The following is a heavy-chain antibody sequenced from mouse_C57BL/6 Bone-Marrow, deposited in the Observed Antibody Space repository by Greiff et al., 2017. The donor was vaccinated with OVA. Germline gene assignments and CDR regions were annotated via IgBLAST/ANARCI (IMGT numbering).Heavy chain of an antibody. Sequence: QVQLQQPGAELVKPGASVKMSCKASGYTFTSYWITWVKQRPGQGLEWIGDIYPGSGSTNYNEKFKSKATLTVDTSSSTAYMQLSSLTSEDSAVYYCASHLSNYSNYYFDYWGQGTTLTVSS. D-gene: IGHD2-5*01. V-gene: IGHV1-55*01. J-gene: IGHJ2*01. CDR3: ASHLSNYSNYYFDY. CDR2: IYPGSGST. CDR1: GYTFTSYW.